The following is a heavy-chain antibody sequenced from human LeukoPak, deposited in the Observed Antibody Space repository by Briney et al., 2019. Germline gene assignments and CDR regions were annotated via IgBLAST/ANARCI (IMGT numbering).Heavy chain of an antibody. CDR3: ARHIAAAGTGNFDY. J-gene: IGHJ4*02. Sequence: SETLSLTCTVSGGSISSSSYYWGWIRQPPGKGLERIGSIYYSGSTYYNPSLKSRVTISVDTSKNQFSLKLSSVTAADTAVYYCARHIAAAGTGNFDYWGQGTLVTVSS. CDR2: IYYSGST. D-gene: IGHD6-13*01. CDR1: GGSISSSSYY. V-gene: IGHV4-39*01.